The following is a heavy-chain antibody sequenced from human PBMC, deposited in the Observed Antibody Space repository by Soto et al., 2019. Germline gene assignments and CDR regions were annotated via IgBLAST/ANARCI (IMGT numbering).Heavy chain of an antibody. CDR2: LYYSGNT. CDR1: GASISTYY. Sequence: QMQLQESGPGVVKPSETLSLTCTVSGASISTYYWTWIRQAPGKGLEWIGYLYYSGNTNYNPSLNSRVTMSVDTSKNHFYLTLTSATAADTAVYFWARGGSAGGLDGWGQGTTVAVSS. J-gene: IGHJ6*02. D-gene: IGHD3-10*01. CDR3: ARGGSAGGLDG. V-gene: IGHV4-59*01.